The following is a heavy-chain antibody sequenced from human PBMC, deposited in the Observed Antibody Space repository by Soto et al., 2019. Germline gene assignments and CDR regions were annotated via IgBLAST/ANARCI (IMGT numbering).Heavy chain of an antibody. V-gene: IGHV3-53*01. CDR3: VRPRPSGENYGLDV. Sequence: EVQLVESGGGLIQPGGSLRLSCVASGLTVSHNYMAWVRQAPEMGLEWVSILYTEGTTYYADSVKGRFTISSDSSKHTLFLQMDSLRAEDTAVYYCVRPRPSGENYGLDVWGQVTTVTVSS. CDR1: GLTVSHNY. CDR2: LYTEGTT. J-gene: IGHJ6*02. D-gene: IGHD3-16*01.